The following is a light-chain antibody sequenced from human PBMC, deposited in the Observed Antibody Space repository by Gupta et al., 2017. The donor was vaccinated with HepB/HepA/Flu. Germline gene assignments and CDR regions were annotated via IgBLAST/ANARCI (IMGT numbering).Light chain of an antibody. CDR1: SSDVGSYNL. CDR2: EVS. V-gene: IGLV2-23*02. CDR3: CSYAGSSTVV. Sequence: QSALTQPASVSGSPGQSITSSCTGTSSDVGSYNLVSWYQQHPGNAPKLMIYEVSKRPSGVSNRFSGSKSGNTASLTISGLQAEDEADYYCCSYAGSSTVVFGGGTKLTVL. J-gene: IGLJ2*01.